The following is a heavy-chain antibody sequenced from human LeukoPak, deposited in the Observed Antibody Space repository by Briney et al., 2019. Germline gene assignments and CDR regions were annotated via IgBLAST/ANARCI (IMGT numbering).Heavy chain of an antibody. CDR1: GGSISSYY. Sequence: PSETLSLTCNVSGGSISSYYWSRIRQPAGKGLEWIGLIYTSGGTNYNPSLKNRVTMSVDTSKNQFSLKLSSVTAADTAVYYCARAGSGALRDWGQGTLVTVSS. J-gene: IGHJ4*02. D-gene: IGHD3-10*01. CDR2: IYTSGGT. CDR3: ARAGSGALRD. V-gene: IGHV4-4*07.